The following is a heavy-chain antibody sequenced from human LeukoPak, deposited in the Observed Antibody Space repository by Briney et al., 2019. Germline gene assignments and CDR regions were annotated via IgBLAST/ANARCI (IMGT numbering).Heavy chain of an antibody. J-gene: IGHJ3*02. CDR3: AKDVGITIFGVVIPPFDI. V-gene: IGHV3-23*01. Sequence: PGGSLRLSCAASGFTFSSYAMSWVRQAPGKGLEWVSAISGSGGSTYYADSVKGRFTISRDNSKNTLYLQMNSLRGEDTAVYYCAKDVGITIFGVVIPPFDIWGQGTMVTVSS. D-gene: IGHD3-3*01. CDR2: ISGSGGST. CDR1: GFTFSSYA.